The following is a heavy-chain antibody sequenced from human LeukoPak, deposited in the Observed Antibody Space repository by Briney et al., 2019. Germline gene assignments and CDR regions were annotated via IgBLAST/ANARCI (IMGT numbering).Heavy chain of an antibody. Sequence: GGSLRLSCAASGFTFSSYAMHWVRQAPGKGLEYVSAISSNGGSTYYANSVKGRFTISRDSSKNTLYLQMGSLRAEDMAVYYCARALYSYGYEVFDYWGQGTLVTVSS. J-gene: IGHJ4*02. D-gene: IGHD5-18*01. CDR3: ARALYSYGYEVFDY. CDR1: GFTFSSYA. V-gene: IGHV3-64*01. CDR2: ISSNGGST.